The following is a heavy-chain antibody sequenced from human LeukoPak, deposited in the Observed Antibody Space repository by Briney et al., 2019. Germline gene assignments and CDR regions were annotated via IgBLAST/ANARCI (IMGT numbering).Heavy chain of an antibody. Sequence: PGGSLRLSCAASGFTFSSYAMNWIRQAPGKGLEWVSSITGSSSSTYYADSVKGRFTISRDNSKNTLYLQMNSLRAEDTAVYYCAKVQTYYYDRNAFDIWGQGTMVTVSS. D-gene: IGHD3-22*01. CDR1: GFTFSSYA. J-gene: IGHJ3*02. CDR2: ITGSSSST. CDR3: AKVQTYYYDRNAFDI. V-gene: IGHV3-23*01.